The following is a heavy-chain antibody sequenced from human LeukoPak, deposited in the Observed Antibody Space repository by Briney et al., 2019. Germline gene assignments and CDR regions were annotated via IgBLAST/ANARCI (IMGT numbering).Heavy chain of an antibody. CDR1: GFTFSVYA. CDR2: ISGRGDST. V-gene: IGHV3-23*01. D-gene: IGHD3-16*01. J-gene: IGHJ5*02. CDR3: AKDRVSPGFNWFDP. Sequence: GGSLRLSCAASGFTFSVYAMNWVRQAPGKGLEWVSAISGRGDSTYYADSVKGRFTISRDSSKNTLYLQMSSLRAEDTAVYYCAKDRVSPGFNWFDPWGQGTLVTVSS.